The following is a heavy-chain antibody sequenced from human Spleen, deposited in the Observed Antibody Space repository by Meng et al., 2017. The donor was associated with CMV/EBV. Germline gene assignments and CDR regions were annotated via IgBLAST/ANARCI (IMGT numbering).Heavy chain of an antibody. CDR2: INPNSGAT. CDR1: GYTFTAHY. Sequence: ASVKVSCKASGYTFTAHYFHWVRQAPGQGLEWMGWINPNSGATYYAQKFQGRVTMTRDTSISTVYMELRSLRSDDTAVFYCARELDQWGQGTLVTVSS. D-gene: IGHD2-2*03. J-gene: IGHJ4*02. V-gene: IGHV1-2*02. CDR3: ARELDQ.